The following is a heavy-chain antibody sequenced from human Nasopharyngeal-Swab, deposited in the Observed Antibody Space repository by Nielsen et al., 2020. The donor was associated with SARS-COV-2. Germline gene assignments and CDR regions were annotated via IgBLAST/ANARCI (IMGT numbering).Heavy chain of an antibody. Sequence: ESLKISCAASGFTFSDYWMNWVRQAPRKGLEWVAHINPDGSEKRYVGSVKGRFTISRDNAKNLLYLQIDSLRAEDTAMYYCARRGFLDYWGQGALVTVSS. CDR3: ARRGFLDY. CDR2: INPDGSEK. V-gene: IGHV3-7*04. D-gene: IGHD5-12*01. J-gene: IGHJ4*02. CDR1: GFTFSDYW.